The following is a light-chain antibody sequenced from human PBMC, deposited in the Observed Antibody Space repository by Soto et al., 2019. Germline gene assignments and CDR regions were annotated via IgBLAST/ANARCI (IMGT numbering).Light chain of an antibody. CDR2: AAS. Sequence: AIRMTQSPSSVSASTGDRVTITCRASQDVSSYLAWDQQKPGKAPKLLIYAASSLQSGIPSRFSGSGSGTNFTLSISCLQSEYFADYFCQQYYNYPFTFGGGTMVDIK. CDR1: QDVSSY. V-gene: IGKV1-8*01. J-gene: IGKJ4*01. CDR3: QQYYNYPFT.